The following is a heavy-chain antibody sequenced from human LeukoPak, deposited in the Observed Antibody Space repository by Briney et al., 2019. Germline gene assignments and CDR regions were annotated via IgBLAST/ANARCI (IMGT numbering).Heavy chain of an antibody. J-gene: IGHJ6*02. CDR2: ISYDGSNK. V-gene: IGHV3-30-3*01. D-gene: IGHD3-9*01. Sequence: PGGSLRLSCAAPGFTFRSYAMFWVRQAPGKGLEWVAVISYDGSNKYYADAVKGRFTISRDNSKNTMYLQMNSLRAEDTAVNYCARDLTGYLYYGMDVWGQGTTVTVSS. CDR1: GFTFRSYA. CDR3: ARDLTGYLYYGMDV.